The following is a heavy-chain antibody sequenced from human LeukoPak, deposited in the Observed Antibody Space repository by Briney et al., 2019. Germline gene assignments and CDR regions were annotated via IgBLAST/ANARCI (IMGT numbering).Heavy chain of an antibody. CDR3: ARGPGSQKLRYFDWLSSSDWYFDL. Sequence: SETLSLTCAVSGGSISSNNWWGWVRQPPGKGLEWIGEIYHSGSPNYNPSLKSRVTISVDKSRNHFSLNLSSVTAADTAVYYCARGPGSQKLRYFDWLSSSDWYFDLWGRGTLVTVSS. CDR1: GGSISSNNW. CDR2: IYHSGSP. D-gene: IGHD3-9*01. J-gene: IGHJ2*01. V-gene: IGHV4-4*02.